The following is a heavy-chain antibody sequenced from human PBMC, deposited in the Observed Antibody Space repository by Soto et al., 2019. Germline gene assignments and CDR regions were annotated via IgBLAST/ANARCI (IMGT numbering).Heavy chain of an antibody. CDR1: GYTFSNYD. Sequence: QVHLVQSGTEVKKPGASVKVSCKASGYTFSNYDINWVRQAPGQGREWMGWINPSTGDTEYAQKFQGRVTMTANLSNTTAHMERTCLRSEDTAVYDGAKTLIRRILIFDLWGQGTLVSVSS. CDR3: AKTLIRRILIFDL. V-gene: IGHV1-8*02. D-gene: IGHD3-10*01. CDR2: INPSTGDT. J-gene: IGHJ4*02.